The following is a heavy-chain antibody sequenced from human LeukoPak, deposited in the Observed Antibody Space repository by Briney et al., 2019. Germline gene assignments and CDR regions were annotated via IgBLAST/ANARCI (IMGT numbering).Heavy chain of an antibody. CDR3: AKRDGYNSNPLKD. Sequence: GGSLRLSCAASEFTFSSYAMSWVRQAPGKGLEWVSAISGSGSSAYYADSVKGRFTISRDNSKNTLYLQMNSLRAEDTALYYCAKRDGYNSNPLKDWGQGTLVTVSS. J-gene: IGHJ4*02. V-gene: IGHV3-23*01. CDR1: EFTFSSYA. CDR2: ISGSGSSA. D-gene: IGHD5-24*01.